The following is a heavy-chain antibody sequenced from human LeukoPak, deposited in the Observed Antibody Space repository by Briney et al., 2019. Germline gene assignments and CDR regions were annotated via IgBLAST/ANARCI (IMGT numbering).Heavy chain of an antibody. CDR3: ARGRVVGATN. V-gene: IGHV4-34*01. D-gene: IGHD1-26*01. J-gene: IGHJ4*02. Sequence: SETLSLTCAVYGGSFSGYYWSWIRQPPGKGLEWIGEINHSGSTNYNPSLKSRVTISVDTSKNQFSLKPSSVTAADTAVYYCARGRVVGATNWGQGTLVTVSS. CDR2: INHSGST. CDR1: GGSFSGYY.